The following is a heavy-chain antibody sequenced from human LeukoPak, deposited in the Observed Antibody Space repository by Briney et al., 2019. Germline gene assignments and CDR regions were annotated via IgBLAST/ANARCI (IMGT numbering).Heavy chain of an antibody. J-gene: IGHJ5*02. V-gene: IGHV3-7*01. CDR1: GFTFSSYW. D-gene: IGHD5-18*01. CDR2: IKQDGSEK. CDR3: ARDRGYSYGDADWFDP. Sequence: GESLRLSCAASGFTFSSYWMSWVRQAPGKGLEWVANIKQDGSEKYYVDSVKGRFTISRDNAKNSLYLQMNSLRAEDTAVYYCARDRGYSYGDADWFDPWGQGTLVTVSS.